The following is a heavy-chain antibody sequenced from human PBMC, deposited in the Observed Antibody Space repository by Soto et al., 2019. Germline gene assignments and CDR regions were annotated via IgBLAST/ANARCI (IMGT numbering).Heavy chain of an antibody. CDR3: ARGPARDLYYYYGMDV. CDR1: GGSISSYY. CDR2: IYYSGST. Sequence: KPSETLSLTCTVSGGSISSYYWSWIRQPPGKGLEWIGYIYYSGSTNYNPSLKSRVTISVDTSKNQFSLKLSSVTAADTAVYYCARGPARDLYYYYGMDVWGQGTTVTVSS. J-gene: IGHJ6*02. V-gene: IGHV4-59*01.